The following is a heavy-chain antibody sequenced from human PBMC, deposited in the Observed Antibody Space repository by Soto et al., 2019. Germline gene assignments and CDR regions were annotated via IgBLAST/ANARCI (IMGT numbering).Heavy chain of an antibody. J-gene: IGHJ6*03. V-gene: IGHV3-21*01. CDR1: GFTFSSYS. CDR3: SRDWDHMDV. CDR2: VSNGGSYT. D-gene: IGHD1-26*01. Sequence: EVQLVESGGGLVKPGESLRLACAGSGFTFSSYSFNWVRQAPGKGLEWVSSVSNGGSYTYYADSVKGRFTISRDNAENSAFLQMNSLRAEDTAVYYCSRDWDHMDVWGKGTTVIVS.